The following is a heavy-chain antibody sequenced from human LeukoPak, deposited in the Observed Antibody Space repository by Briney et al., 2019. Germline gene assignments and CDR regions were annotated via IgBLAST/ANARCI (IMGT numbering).Heavy chain of an antibody. CDR2: IYSGGST. CDR3: AAIVGAYDAFDI. Sequence: GGSLRLSCAAPGFTVSSNYMSWVRQAPGKGLEWLSVIYSGGSTYYADSVKGRFTISGDNSKNTLYLQMNSLRAEDTAVYYCAAIVGAYDAFDIWGQGTMVTVSS. D-gene: IGHD1-26*01. J-gene: IGHJ3*02. CDR1: GFTVSSNY. V-gene: IGHV3-53*01.